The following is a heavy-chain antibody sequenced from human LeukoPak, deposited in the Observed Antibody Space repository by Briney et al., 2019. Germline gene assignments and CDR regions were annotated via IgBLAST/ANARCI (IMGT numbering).Heavy chain of an antibody. CDR1: GFTFSSYG. CDR3: AKGGVAAVAGPNDY. CDR2: IRYDGSNK. J-gene: IGHJ4*02. V-gene: IGHV3-30*02. D-gene: IGHD6-19*01. Sequence: GGSLRLSCAASGFTFSSYGMHWVRQAPGKGLEWVAFIRYDGSNKYYADSVKGRFTISRDNSKNTLYLQMNSLRAEDTAVYYCAKGGVAAVAGPNDYWGQGTLVTVSS.